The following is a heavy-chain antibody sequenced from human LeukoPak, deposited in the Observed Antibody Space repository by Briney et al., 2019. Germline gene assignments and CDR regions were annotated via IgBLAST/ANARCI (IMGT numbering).Heavy chain of an antibody. CDR1: GFTFSSYG. Sequence: GGSLRLSCAASGFTFSSYGMHWVRQAPGKGLEWVAFIRYDGINKYYADSVKGRFTISRDNSKNTLYLQMSSLRVEDTAVYYCAKGREYQPNWGLGTLVTVSS. CDR3: AKGREYQPN. D-gene: IGHD2-2*01. CDR2: IRYDGINK. J-gene: IGHJ4*02. V-gene: IGHV3-30*02.